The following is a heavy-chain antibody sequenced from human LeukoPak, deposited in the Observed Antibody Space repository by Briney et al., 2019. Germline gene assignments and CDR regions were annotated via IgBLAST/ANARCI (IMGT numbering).Heavy chain of an antibody. D-gene: IGHD2-2*01. Sequence: GASVKVSCKASGGTFSSYTISWVRQAPGQGLEWMGRIIPILGIANYAQKFQGRVTITADKSTSTAYMELSSLRSEDTAVYYCARVVRHAPNWFDPWGQGTLVTVSS. CDR1: GGTFSSYT. CDR3: ARVVRHAPNWFDP. CDR2: IIPILGIA. V-gene: IGHV1-69*02. J-gene: IGHJ5*02.